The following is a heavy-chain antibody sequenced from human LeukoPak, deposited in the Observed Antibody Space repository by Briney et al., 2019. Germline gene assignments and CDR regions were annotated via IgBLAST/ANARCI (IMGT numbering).Heavy chain of an antibody. CDR2: LYTGGST. Sequence: GGSLRLSCAASGFTVSANFMSWVRQAPGKGLGWVSVLYTGGSTYYADSVKGRFTISRDDSKNTLYLQMNSLRAEDTAVYYCARIPGTDYFDYWGQGTLVTVSS. J-gene: IGHJ4*02. CDR3: ARIPGTDYFDY. CDR1: GFTVSANF. V-gene: IGHV3-53*01. D-gene: IGHD1-20*01.